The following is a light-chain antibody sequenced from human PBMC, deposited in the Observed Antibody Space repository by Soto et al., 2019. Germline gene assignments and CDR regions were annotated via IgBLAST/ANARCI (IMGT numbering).Light chain of an antibody. Sequence: EIVLTQSPGTLSLSPGERATLSCRPSQSVTSNYLAWYQQKPGQAPRLLFYGASNRATGIPDRFVGSGSGTDFTLTIGRLEPEDFAVYYCQQYDNSPMYTFGQGTKVEIK. J-gene: IGKJ2*01. CDR1: QSVTSNY. V-gene: IGKV3-20*01. CDR3: QQYDNSPMYT. CDR2: GAS.